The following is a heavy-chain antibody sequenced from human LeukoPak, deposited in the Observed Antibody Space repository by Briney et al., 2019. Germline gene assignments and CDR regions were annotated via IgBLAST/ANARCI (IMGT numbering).Heavy chain of an antibody. Sequence: GGSLRLSCAASGFTFSNFAMTWVRQTPGKGLQRVSYMRRGSDYKAYEDSVKGRFTISRDNGKNSLYLQMNSLTAEDTAVYYCARELGVSRAFDIWGQGTMVTVSS. D-gene: IGHD6-6*01. CDR3: ARELGVSRAFDI. J-gene: IGHJ3*02. CDR2: MRRGSDYK. V-gene: IGHV3-21*05. CDR1: GFTFSNFA.